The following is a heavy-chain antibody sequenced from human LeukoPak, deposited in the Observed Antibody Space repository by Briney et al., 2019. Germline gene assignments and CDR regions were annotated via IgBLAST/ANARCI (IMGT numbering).Heavy chain of an antibody. J-gene: IGHJ3*02. CDR3: GINRPGKALDI. CDR1: GYTFTNLG. V-gene: IGHV1-2*02. CDR2: IGPKSGDT. D-gene: IGHD3-10*01. Sequence: ASVRVSCKASGYTFTNLGFTWVRQAPGQGLEWMGWIGPKSGDTSYSQKFQGRVTVTRDTSISTVYMELSRLRSDDTAVYYCGINRPGKALDIWGQGTMVTVSS.